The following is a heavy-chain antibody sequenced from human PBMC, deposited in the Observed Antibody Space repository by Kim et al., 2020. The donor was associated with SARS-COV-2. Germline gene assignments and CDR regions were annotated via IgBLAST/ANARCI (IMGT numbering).Heavy chain of an antibody. V-gene: IGHV4-31*02. J-gene: IGHJ5*02. D-gene: IGHD4-4*01. CDR2: GTT. Sequence: GTTYYNPPLMSRVTLSVDTSKNQFSLKLSSVTAADTAVYYCARGSYSNYLWGQGTLVTVSS. CDR3: ARGSYSNYL.